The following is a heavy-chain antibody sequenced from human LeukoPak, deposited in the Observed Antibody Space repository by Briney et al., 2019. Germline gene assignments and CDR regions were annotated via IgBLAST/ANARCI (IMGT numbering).Heavy chain of an antibody. J-gene: IGHJ4*02. CDR1: GGSISSSSYY. CDR3: ARHRSTYDSSGYSPLYYFDY. CDR2: IYYSGST. V-gene: IGHV4-39*01. Sequence: SETLSLTCTVSGGSISSSSYYWGWIRQPPEKGLEWIGSIYYSGSTYYNPSLKSRVTISVDTSKNQFSLKLSSVTAADTAVYYCARHRSTYDSSGYSPLYYFDYWGQGTLVTVSS. D-gene: IGHD3-22*01.